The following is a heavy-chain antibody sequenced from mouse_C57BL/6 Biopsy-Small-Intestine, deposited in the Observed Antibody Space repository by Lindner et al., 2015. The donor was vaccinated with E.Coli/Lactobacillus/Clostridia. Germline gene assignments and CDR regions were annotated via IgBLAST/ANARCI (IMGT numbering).Heavy chain of an antibody. CDR3: ARPTRTTSVCCFFDY. D-gene: IGHD3-1*01. V-gene: IGHV14-3*02. CDR2: IDPANGNT. CDR1: GFNIKDDF. Sequence: VQLQESGAELVKPGASVKLSCTASGFNIKDDFIHWVKQRPEQGLEWIGRIDPANGNTRYAPNFQDKATITSDTSSNTAYLQLSSLTSEDTAVYYCARPTRTTSVCCFFDYWGQGTTLTVSS. J-gene: IGHJ2*01.